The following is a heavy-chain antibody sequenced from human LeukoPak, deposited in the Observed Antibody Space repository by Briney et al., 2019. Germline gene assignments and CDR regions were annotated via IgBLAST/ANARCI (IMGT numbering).Heavy chain of an antibody. J-gene: IGHJ5*02. CDR3: ARDVVPAAIGNWFDP. CDR2: IIPIFGTA. D-gene: IGHD2-2*01. CDR1: GGTFSSYA. Sequence: GASAKVSCKASGGTFSSYAISWVRQAPGQGLEWMGGIIPIFGTANYAQKFQGRVTITADESTSTAYMELSSLRSEDTAVYYCARDVVPAAIGNWFDPWGQGTLVTVSS. V-gene: IGHV1-69*13.